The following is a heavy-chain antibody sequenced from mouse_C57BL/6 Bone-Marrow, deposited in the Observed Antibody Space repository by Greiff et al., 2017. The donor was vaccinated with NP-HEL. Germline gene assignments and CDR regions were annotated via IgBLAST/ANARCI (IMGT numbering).Heavy chain of an antibody. D-gene: IGHD2-4*01. Sequence: QVQLQQPGAELVKPGASVKLSCKASGYTFTSYWMQWVKQRPGQGLEWIGEIDPSDSYTNSKQKFKGKATLTVDKSSSTAYMQLSSLTSEYSAVYYCASGDYDPFAYWGQGTLVTVSA. CDR2: IDPSDSYT. CDR1: GYTFTSYW. V-gene: IGHV1-50*01. CDR3: ASGDYDPFAY. J-gene: IGHJ3*01.